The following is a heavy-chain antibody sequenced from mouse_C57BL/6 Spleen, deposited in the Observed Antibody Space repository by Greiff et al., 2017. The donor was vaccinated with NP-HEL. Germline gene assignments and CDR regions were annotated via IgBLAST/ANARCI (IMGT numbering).Heavy chain of an antibody. J-gene: IGHJ2*01. V-gene: IGHV3-6*01. Sequence: ESGPGLVKPSQSLSLTCSVTGYSITSGYYWNWIRQFPGNKLEWMGYISYDGSNNYNPSLKNRISITRDTSKNQFFLKLNSVTTEDTATYYCAREDYGGPVYFDYWGQGTTLTVSS. CDR2: ISYDGSN. CDR1: GYSITSGYY. D-gene: IGHD1-1*02. CDR3: AREDYGGPVYFDY.